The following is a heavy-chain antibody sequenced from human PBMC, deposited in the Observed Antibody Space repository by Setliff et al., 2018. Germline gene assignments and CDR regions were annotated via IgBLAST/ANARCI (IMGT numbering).Heavy chain of an antibody. CDR3: ARELVPANYMDV. Sequence: LRLSCAASGFSFSSNSINWVRQAPGKGLEWVSSISGYGSFIYYTDSLKGRFTISRDNAKNLVYLQMNSLRVEDTAIYYCARELVPANYMDVWGKGTTVTVSS. V-gene: IGHV3-21*06. D-gene: IGHD2-2*01. J-gene: IGHJ6*03. CDR1: GFSFSSNS. CDR2: ISGYGSFI.